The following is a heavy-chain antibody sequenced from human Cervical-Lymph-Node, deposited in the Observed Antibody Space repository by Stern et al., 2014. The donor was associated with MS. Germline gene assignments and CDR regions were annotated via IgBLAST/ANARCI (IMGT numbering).Heavy chain of an antibody. CDR3: AKRIEGGVAGTYLDY. Sequence: EVHLVESGGGLVQPGGSLRLSCAASGFTFSIYAMSWVRQAPGKGLEWVSAISGSGDRIYYADAVKDRFTISRDNSKNTLHLQMNSLRADDTAVYYCAKRIEGGVAGTYLDYWGQGTLVTVSS. CDR2: ISGSGDRI. D-gene: IGHD6-19*01. CDR1: GFTFSIYA. J-gene: IGHJ4*02. V-gene: IGHV3-23*04.